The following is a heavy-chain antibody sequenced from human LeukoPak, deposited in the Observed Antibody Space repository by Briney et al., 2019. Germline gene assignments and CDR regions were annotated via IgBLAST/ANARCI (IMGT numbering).Heavy chain of an antibody. CDR3: ARALYVEMATPYYYYMDV. CDR1: RYTFTGYY. V-gene: IGHV1-2*02. CDR2: INPNSGGT. D-gene: IGHD5-24*01. J-gene: IGHJ6*03. Sequence: GASVKVSCKASRYTFTGYYMHWVRQAPGQGLEWMGWINPNSGGTNYAQKFQGRVTMTRDTSISTAYMELSRLRSDDTAVYYCARALYVEMATPYYYYMDVWGKGTTVTVSS.